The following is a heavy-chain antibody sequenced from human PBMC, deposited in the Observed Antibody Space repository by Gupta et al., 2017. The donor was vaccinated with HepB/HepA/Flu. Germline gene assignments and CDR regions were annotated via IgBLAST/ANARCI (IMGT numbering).Heavy chain of an antibody. Sequence: QVQLQQWGAGLLKPSETLSLTCAVYGGSFSGYYWSWIRQPPRTGLEWIGEINHSGSTNYNPSLKSRVTISVDTSKNQFSLKLSSVTAADTAVYYCARACRGGDCYQPTWPRTNNWFDPWGQGTLVTVSS. J-gene: IGHJ5*02. CDR2: INHSGST. D-gene: IGHD2-21*01. CDR1: GGSFSGYY. V-gene: IGHV4-34*01. CDR3: ARACRGGDCYQPTWPRTNNWFDP.